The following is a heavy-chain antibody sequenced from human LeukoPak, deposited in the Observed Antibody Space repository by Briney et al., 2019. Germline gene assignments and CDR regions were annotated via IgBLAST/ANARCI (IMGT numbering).Heavy chain of an antibody. CDR3: ATGLYSGYPMGAHDAFDI. V-gene: IGHV1-2*04. CDR2: INPNSGGT. J-gene: IGHJ3*02. CDR1: GYTFTGYY. Sequence: ASVKVSCKASGYTFTGYYMHWVRQAPGQGLEWMGWINPNSGGTNYAQKFQGWVTMTRDTSISTAYMELSRLRSDDTAVYYCATGLYSGYPMGAHDAFDIWGQGTMVTVSS. D-gene: IGHD5-12*01.